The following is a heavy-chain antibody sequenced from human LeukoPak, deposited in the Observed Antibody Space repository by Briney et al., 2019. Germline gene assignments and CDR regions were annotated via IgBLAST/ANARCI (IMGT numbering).Heavy chain of an antibody. CDR1: GDSIGSGGYY. J-gene: IGHJ4*02. V-gene: IGHV4-31*03. D-gene: IGHD4-23*01. Sequence: SQTLSLTCTVSGDSIGSGGYYWSWIRQHPGKGLEQIGYIYYSGSTYYSPSLRSRVTISVDTSQNQFSLKLGSVTAADTAVYYCARGGGGNALDYWGQGTLVTVSS. CDR2: IYYSGST. CDR3: ARGGGGNALDY.